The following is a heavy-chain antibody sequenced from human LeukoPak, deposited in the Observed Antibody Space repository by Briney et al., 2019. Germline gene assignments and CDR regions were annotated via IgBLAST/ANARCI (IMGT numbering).Heavy chain of an antibody. CDR1: GFTFSSYS. Sequence: GGSLRLSCAASGFTFSSYSMNWVRQAPGKGLEWVSSISSSSSCIYYADSVKGRFTISRDNAKNSLYLQMNSLRAEDTAVYYCASITAAGRTSWGQGTLVTVSS. D-gene: IGHD6-13*01. CDR3: ASITAAGRTS. V-gene: IGHV3-21*01. CDR2: ISSSSSCI. J-gene: IGHJ4*02.